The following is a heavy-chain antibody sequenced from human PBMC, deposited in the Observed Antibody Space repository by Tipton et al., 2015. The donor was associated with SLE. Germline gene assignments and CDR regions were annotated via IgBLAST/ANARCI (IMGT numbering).Heavy chain of an antibody. J-gene: IGHJ4*02. CDR2: INHIGST. CDR3: ARDSSEGHSWFDY. Sequence: TLSLTCAIYGGSFSGYYWSWIRQPPGKGLEWIGEINHIGSTYYNPSLKSRVTISVDTSKNQFSLKLSSVTAADTAVYYCARDSSEGHSWFDYWGQGTLVTFSS. V-gene: IGHV4-34*01. D-gene: IGHD6-13*01. CDR1: GGSFSGYY.